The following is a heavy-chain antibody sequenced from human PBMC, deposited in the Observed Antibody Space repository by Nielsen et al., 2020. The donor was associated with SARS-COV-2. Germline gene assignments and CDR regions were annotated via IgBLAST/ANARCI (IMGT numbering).Heavy chain of an antibody. CDR2: IYHSGST. Sequence: SETLSLTCTVSGYSISSGYYWGWIRQPPGKGLEWIGSIYHSGSTYYNPSLKSRVTISVDTSKNQFSLKLSSVTAADTAVYYCARHSEWELLIDYWGQGTLVTVSS. CDR1: GYSISSGYY. D-gene: IGHD1-26*01. J-gene: IGHJ4*02. CDR3: ARHSEWELLIDY. V-gene: IGHV4-38-2*02.